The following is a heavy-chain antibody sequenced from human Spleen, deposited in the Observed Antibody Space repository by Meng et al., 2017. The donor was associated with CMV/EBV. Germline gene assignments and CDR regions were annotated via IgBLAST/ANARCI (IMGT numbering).Heavy chain of an antibody. CDR1: EFAFDDYA. J-gene: IGHJ6*02. D-gene: IGHD2-2*01. CDR3: AKDRKDLGYCGTTTCAYYYYGMDV. V-gene: IGHV3-43D*03. Sequence: GESLKISCAASEFAFDDYAMHWVRQAPGKGLEWVSLISWDGGSTYYADFAEGRFTISRDNSKNSLYLQMNGLRPEDTALYYCAKDRKDLGYCGTTTCAYYYYGMDVWGQGTTVTVSS. CDR2: ISWDGGST.